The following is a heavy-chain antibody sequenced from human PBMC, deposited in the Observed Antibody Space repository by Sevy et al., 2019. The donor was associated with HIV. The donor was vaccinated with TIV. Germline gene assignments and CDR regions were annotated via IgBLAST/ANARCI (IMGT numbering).Heavy chain of an antibody. D-gene: IGHD3-22*01. CDR2: TRNKANSYTT. J-gene: IGHJ4*02. V-gene: IGHV3-72*01. CDR3: ARGGINSSGYYFFDY. Sequence: GGCLRLSCAASGFTFSDHYMDWVRQAPGKGLEWVGRTRNKANSYTTEYAASVKGRFTISRDDSKSSLYLQMNSLKTEDTAVYYCARGGINSSGYYFFDYWGQGTLVTVSS. CDR1: GFTFSDHY.